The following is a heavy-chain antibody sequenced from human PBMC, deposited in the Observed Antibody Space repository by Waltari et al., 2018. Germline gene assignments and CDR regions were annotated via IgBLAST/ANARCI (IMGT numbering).Heavy chain of an antibody. D-gene: IGHD5-12*01. CDR1: GGSISTYY. V-gene: IGHV4-59*01. CDR2: IYYSGTT. J-gene: IGHJ4*02. Sequence: QVQLQESGPGLVKPSETLSLTCTVSGGSISTYYRSWIRQPPGKGLEWIGYIYYSGTTNYNPSLKSRVTISVDTSKNQFSLKLSSVTAADTAVYYCARGYSGNYGRFDYWGQGTLVTVSS. CDR3: ARGYSGNYGRFDY.